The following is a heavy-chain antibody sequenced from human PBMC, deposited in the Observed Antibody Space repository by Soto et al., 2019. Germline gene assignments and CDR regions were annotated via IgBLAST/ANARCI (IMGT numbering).Heavy chain of an antibody. Sequence: EVQLLESGGGLVQPGGSLRLYCAASGFTFSSYAMSWVRQTPGKGLEWVSAISGGGDTYFADSVKGRFTISRDNSKNMLYLQMNSLRADDTAVYYCARGRDEYNYHALDYWGQGTLVTVSS. D-gene: IGHD1-1*01. V-gene: IGHV3-23*01. CDR2: ISGGGDT. CDR1: GFTFSSYA. CDR3: ARGRDEYNYHALDY. J-gene: IGHJ4*02.